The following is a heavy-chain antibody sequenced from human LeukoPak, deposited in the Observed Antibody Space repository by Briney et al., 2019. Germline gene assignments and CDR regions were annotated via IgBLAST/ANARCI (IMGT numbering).Heavy chain of an antibody. CDR1: GGTFSSYA. V-gene: IGHV1-69*05. CDR3: ARGINGSTAMYNWLDS. Sequence: SVKVSCKASGGTFSSYAITWVRQAPGQGLEWMGGIIPIFDTPNYAQKFQGRVTITTDESTSTAYMELSSLRSEDTAVYYCARGINGSTAMYNWLDSWGQGTLVTVSS. J-gene: IGHJ5*01. D-gene: IGHD2-2*01. CDR2: IIPIFDTP.